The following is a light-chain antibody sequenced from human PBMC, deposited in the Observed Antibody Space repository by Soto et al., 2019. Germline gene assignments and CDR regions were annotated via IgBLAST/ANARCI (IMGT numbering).Light chain of an antibody. J-gene: IGKJ1*01. Sequence: EIVMTKSPATLSVSPGERATLSCRATQSVSSNLAWYQQKLGQAPRLLIYGASTRATGIPARFSGSGSGTDFTLTISILQSEDFAGYYCLQDNNWWTFGQGTKVEIK. CDR1: QSVSSN. CDR3: LQDNNWWT. CDR2: GAS. V-gene: IGKV3-15*01.